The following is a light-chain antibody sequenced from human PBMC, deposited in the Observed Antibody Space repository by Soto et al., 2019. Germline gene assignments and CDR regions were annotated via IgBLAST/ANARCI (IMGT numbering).Light chain of an antibody. CDR1: QSVSSSY. CDR2: GAS. Sequence: EIVLTQSPGTLSLSPGERATLSCRASQSVSSSYLAWYQQKPGQAPRLLIYGASSRATGIPDRFSGSGSGTDFTLTISRLEPEDFAVYYCQQYGSSPRTFGQRIKVEIK. V-gene: IGKV3-20*01. J-gene: IGKJ1*01. CDR3: QQYGSSPRT.